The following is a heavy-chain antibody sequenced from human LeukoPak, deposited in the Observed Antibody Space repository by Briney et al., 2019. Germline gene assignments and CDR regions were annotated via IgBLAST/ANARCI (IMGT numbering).Heavy chain of an antibody. J-gene: IGHJ3*02. Sequence: PSETLSLTCTVSGGSISTFYWSWIRQPAGKGLEWIGRVFTGGRTNKNPSLKGGLTISVDTSKNQFSLKLSSVTAADTAMYYCARDRPNVDSTGYYSRHDAFDIWGQGTIVTVSS. CDR3: ARDRPNVDSTGYYSRHDAFDI. CDR1: GGSISTFY. CDR2: VFTGGRT. D-gene: IGHD3-22*01. V-gene: IGHV4-4*07.